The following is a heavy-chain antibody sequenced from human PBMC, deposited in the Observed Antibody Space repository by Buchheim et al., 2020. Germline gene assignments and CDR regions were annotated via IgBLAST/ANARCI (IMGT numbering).Heavy chain of an antibody. Sequence: VQLLESGGSLVQPGGSLRLSCEASGFTFSSYSMTWVRQAPGMGLEWVSGISASGAGPNYADSVKGRFTISRDNSKNTLYLQMNSLRVEDTAVYYCAKDTRGRDAWGRGTT. CDR3: AKDTRGRDA. V-gene: IGHV3-23*01. D-gene: IGHD2-8*02. CDR2: ISASGAGP. J-gene: IGHJ6*02. CDR1: GFTFSSYS.